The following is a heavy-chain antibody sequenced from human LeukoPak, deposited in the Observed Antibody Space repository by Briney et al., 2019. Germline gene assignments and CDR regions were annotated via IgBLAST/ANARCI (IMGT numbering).Heavy chain of an antibody. D-gene: IGHD6-13*01. CDR1: GGSISSSSYY. CDR3: ATHGVIAAAAPY. V-gene: IGHV4-39*01. J-gene: IGHJ4*02. CDR2: IYYSGST. Sequence: SETLSLTCTVSGGSISSSSYYWGWIRQPPGKGLEWIGSIYYSGSTYYNPSLKSRVTISVDTSKNQFSLKLSSVTAADTAVYYCATHGVIAAAAPYWGQGTPVTVSS.